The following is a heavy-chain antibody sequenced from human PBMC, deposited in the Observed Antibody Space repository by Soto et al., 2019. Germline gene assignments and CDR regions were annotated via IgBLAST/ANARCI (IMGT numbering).Heavy chain of an antibody. V-gene: IGHV3-9*01. Sequence: GGSLRLSCAASGFTFDDYAMHWVRQAPGKGLEWVSGISWNSGSIGYADSVKGRFTISRDNAKNSLYLQMNSLRAEDTALYYCAKLNEGNYIWGSYFDYWGQGTLVTVSS. CDR3: AKLNEGNYIWGSYFDY. CDR2: ISWNSGSI. D-gene: IGHD3-16*01. J-gene: IGHJ4*02. CDR1: GFTFDDYA.